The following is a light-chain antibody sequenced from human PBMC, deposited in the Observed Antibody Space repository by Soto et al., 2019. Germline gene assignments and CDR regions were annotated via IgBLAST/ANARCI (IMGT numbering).Light chain of an antibody. V-gene: IGLV2-8*01. CDR1: GSDVGAYNY. CDR3: ISYAGSNKGGV. CDR2: EVS. J-gene: IGLJ3*02. Sequence: QSVLTQPPSASGSPGQSVTISCTGTGSDVGAYNYVSWYQQHPGKAPKLMIYEVSKRPSGVPGRFSGSKSGNTASLTVSGLQAEYEADYYCISYAGSNKGGVFCGGTKLTVL.